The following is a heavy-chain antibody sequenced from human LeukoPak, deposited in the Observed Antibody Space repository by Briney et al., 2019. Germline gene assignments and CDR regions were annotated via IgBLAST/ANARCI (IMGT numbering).Heavy chain of an antibody. CDR2: INHSGST. CDR1: SGSLSGYY. Sequence: KPSETLSLTCTVSSGSLSGYYWNWIRQPPGKGLEYIGEINHSGSTTYNPSLKSRVTISLDTPKNQFSLRLSSVTAADTAIYYCARDFVVMIAGEGAHAFDVWARGTMVTVSS. V-gene: IGHV4-34*01. CDR3: ARDFVVMIAGEGAHAFDV. J-gene: IGHJ3*01. D-gene: IGHD2-21*01.